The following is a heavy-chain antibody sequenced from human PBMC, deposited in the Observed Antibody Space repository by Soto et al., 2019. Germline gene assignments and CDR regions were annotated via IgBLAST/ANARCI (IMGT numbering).Heavy chain of an antibody. J-gene: IGHJ4*02. Sequence: GASVKVSCKASGYTFTSYAMHWVRQAPGQRLEWMGWINAGNGNTKYSQKFQGRVTITRDTSASTAYMELSSLRSEDTAVYYCARDLGASGNWNDGLDYWGQGTLVTVSS. CDR1: GYTFTSYA. V-gene: IGHV1-3*01. CDR3: ARDLGASGNWNDGLDY. CDR2: INAGNGNT. D-gene: IGHD1-20*01.